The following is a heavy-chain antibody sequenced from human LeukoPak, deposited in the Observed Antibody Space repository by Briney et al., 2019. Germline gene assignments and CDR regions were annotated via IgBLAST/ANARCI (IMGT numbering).Heavy chain of an antibody. J-gene: IGHJ4*02. V-gene: IGHV3-48*04. CDR2: ISSSSSTI. CDR1: GFTFSSYS. D-gene: IGHD1-26*01. CDR3: AREVGATDY. Sequence: GGSLRLSCAASGFTFSSYSMNWVRQAPGKGLEWVSYISSSSSTIYYADSVKGRFTISRDNAKNSLYLQMNSLRAEDTALYHCAREVGATDYWGQGTLVTVSS.